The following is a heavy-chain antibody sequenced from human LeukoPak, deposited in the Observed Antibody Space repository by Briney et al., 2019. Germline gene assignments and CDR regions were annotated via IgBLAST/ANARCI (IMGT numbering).Heavy chain of an antibody. CDR1: GFTFKNYW. V-gene: IGHV3-7*01. D-gene: IGHD3-3*01. Sequence: PGWSVTLSCIASGFTFKNYWMTWVRQAPGKGLEWVAHIEQKGSEKYHVDSAKGRFTISRDNAENSLFLQMNSLRVDDTAVYYCARVPSITIFGRPTYCDLWGRRMLVTVSS. CDR3: ARVPSITIFGRPTYCDL. CDR2: IEQKGSEK. J-gene: IGHJ5*02.